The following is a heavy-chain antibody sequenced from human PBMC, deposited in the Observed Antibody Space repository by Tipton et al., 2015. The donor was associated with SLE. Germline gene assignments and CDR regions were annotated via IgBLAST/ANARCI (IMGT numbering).Heavy chain of an antibody. CDR1: GGSIISGSYS. Sequence: GLVKPSETLSLSCTVSGGSIISGSYSWNWIRRPAGKGLEWIGNVYSSGDTNYNPSLKSRVTMSIHTSRNQFSLNVNSVTAADTAVYYCAIDDYGEVGDYWGQGTLVTVSS. V-gene: IGHV4-61*02. D-gene: IGHD4-17*01. CDR3: AIDDYGEVGDY. CDR2: VYSSGDT. J-gene: IGHJ4*02.